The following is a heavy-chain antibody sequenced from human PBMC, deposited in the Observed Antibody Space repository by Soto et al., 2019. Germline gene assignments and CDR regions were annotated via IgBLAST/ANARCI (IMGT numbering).Heavy chain of an antibody. CDR2: VNPSGGHT. V-gene: IGHV1-46*01. J-gene: IGHJ4*02. Sequence: GPVKGSCKASGDTFTDYYIHWGRPAPGQGLEWMGTVNPSGGHTTYAQHFLGRVTMTRDTSTSTLYMELTSLTSDDTAIYYCARGGHVVVVTAALDYWGQGTLVTVSS. D-gene: IGHD2-21*02. CDR3: ARGGHVVVVTAALDY. CDR1: GDTFTDYY.